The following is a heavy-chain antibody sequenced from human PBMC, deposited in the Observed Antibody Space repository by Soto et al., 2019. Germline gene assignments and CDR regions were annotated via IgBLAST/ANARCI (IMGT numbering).Heavy chain of an antibody. CDR2: IGTAGDT. D-gene: IGHD1-26*01. V-gene: IGHV3-13*01. Sequence: GSLRLSCAASGFTFSSYDMHWVRQATGKGLEWVSAIGTAGDTYYPGSVKGRFTISRENAKNSLYLQMNSLRAGDTAVHYCARAPGAGLKRVSGMDVWGQGTTVTVSS. CDR1: GFTFSSYD. J-gene: IGHJ6*02. CDR3: ARAPGAGLKRVSGMDV.